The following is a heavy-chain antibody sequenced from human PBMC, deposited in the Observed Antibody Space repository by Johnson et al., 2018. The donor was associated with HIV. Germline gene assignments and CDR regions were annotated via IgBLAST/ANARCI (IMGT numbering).Heavy chain of an antibody. CDR1: GFTFSSYA. D-gene: IGHD3-10*01. J-gene: IGHJ3*01. CDR2: IKQDGSEK. Sequence: VQLVESGGGVVQPGRSLRLSCAASGFTFSSYAMHWVRQAPGKGLEWVANIKQDGSEKYYVDSVKGRFTISRDNAKNSLYLQMNSLRAEDTGVYHCARDRHGSGRPNAFDLWGRGTKVTV. V-gene: IGHV3-7*01. CDR3: ARDRHGSGRPNAFDL.